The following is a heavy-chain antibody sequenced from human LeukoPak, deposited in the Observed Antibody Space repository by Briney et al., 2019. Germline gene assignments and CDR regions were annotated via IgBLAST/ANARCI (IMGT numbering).Heavy chain of an antibody. CDR3: ARDSYYYDSSGYYIGGYYFDY. CDR2: IIPIFGTA. CDR1: GGTFSSYA. V-gene: IGHV1-69*13. D-gene: IGHD3-22*01. Sequence: SVKVSCKASGGTFSSYAISWVRQPPGQGLEWMGGIIPIFGTANYAQKFQGRVTITADESTSTAYMELSSLRSEDTAVYYCARDSYYYDSSGYYIGGYYFDYWGQGTQVTVSS. J-gene: IGHJ4*02.